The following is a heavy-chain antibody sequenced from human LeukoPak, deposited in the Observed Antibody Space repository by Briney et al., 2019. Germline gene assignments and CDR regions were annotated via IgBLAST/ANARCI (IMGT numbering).Heavy chain of an antibody. CDR2: MNPNSGNT. Sequence: ASVKVSCKASGYTFTSYDINWVRQATGQGLEWMGWMNPNSGNTGYAQKFQGRVTMTRNTSISTAYMELSSLRSEDTAVYYCARGITMVRGVFYYYYHMDVWGKGTTVTISS. CDR1: GYTFTSYD. V-gene: IGHV1-8*01. D-gene: IGHD3-10*01. CDR3: ARGITMVRGVFYYYYHMDV. J-gene: IGHJ6*03.